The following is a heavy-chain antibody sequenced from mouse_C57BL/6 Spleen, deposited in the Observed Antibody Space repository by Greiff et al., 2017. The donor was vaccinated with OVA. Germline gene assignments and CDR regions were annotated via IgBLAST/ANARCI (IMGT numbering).Heavy chain of an antibody. Sequence: EVQGVESGGDLVKPGGSLKLSCAASGFTFSSYGMSWVRQTPDKRLEWVATISSGGSYTYYPDSVKGRVTISRDNAKNTLYLQMSSLKSEDTAMYYCARQEDYDGFAYWGQGTLVTVSA. CDR2: ISSGGSYT. V-gene: IGHV5-6*01. J-gene: IGHJ3*01. D-gene: IGHD2-4*01. CDR3: ARQEDYDGFAY. CDR1: GFTFSSYG.